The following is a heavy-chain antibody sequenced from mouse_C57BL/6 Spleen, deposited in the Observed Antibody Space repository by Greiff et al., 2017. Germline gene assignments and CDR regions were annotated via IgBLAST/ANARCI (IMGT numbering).Heavy chain of an antibody. CDR1: GFTFSDYG. CDR3: ARTYYYGSSYVGAMDY. V-gene: IGHV5-17*01. D-gene: IGHD1-1*01. J-gene: IGHJ4*01. CDR2: ISSGSSTI. Sequence: EVKVVESGGGLVKPGGSLKLSCAASGFTFSDYGMHWVRQAPEKGLEWVAYISSGSSTIYYADTVKGRFTISRDNAKNTLFLQMTSLRSEDTAMYYCARTYYYGSSYVGAMDYWGQGTSVTVSS.